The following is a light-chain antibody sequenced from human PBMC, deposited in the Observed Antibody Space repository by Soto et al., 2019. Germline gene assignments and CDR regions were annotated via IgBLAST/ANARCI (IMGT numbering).Light chain of an antibody. CDR3: QQADSAPWT. CDR1: QGIRDY. CDR2: AAA. J-gene: IGKJ1*01. Sequence: DIQMTQSPSSLSASVGDRVTITCLANQGIRDYLDWYQQTSGEAPKLLIYAAASLQTGVPSRFSGSGSGTDFTLTISSLQPEDFATYYCQQADSAPWTFGQGTKVDI. V-gene: IGKV1-39*01.